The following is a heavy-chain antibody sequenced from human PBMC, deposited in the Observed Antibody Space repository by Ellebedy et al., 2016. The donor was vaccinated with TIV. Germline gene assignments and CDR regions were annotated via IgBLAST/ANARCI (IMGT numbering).Heavy chain of an antibody. Sequence: AASVKVSCKASGDTLTNHYMHWVRQAPGQGPEWMGVIHPGGVSTDFAQNLQGRLTLTRDTSTSTLYMELTSLKSEDTAVYYCARESNVILSGLHRGALDIWGEGTMVSVSS. V-gene: IGHV1-46*01. CDR3: ARESNVILSGLHRGALDI. CDR1: GDTLTNHY. J-gene: IGHJ3*02. CDR2: IHPGGVST. D-gene: IGHD2/OR15-2a*01.